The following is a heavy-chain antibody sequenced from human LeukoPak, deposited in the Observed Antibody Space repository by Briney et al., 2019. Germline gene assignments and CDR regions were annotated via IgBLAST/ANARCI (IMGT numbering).Heavy chain of an antibody. D-gene: IGHD3-22*01. CDR1: GYTLTELS. CDR3: ASGGHVRVYDSSAYYGHY. J-gene: IGHJ4*02. Sequence: ASVKVSCKVSGYTLTELSMHWVRQAPGKGFEWMGRFDPEKGETIYAQKFQGRVTMTEDTSTDTAYMELSSLRSEDTAVYYCASGGHVRVYDSSAYYGHYWGQGTLVTVSS. CDR2: FDPEKGET. V-gene: IGHV1-24*01.